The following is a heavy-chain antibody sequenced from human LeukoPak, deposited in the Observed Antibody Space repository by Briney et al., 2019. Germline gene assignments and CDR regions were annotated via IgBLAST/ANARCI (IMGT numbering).Heavy chain of an antibody. CDR3: ARAHVGYSYGYSYYYGMDV. CDR2: IYTSGST. D-gene: IGHD5-18*01. J-gene: IGHJ6*02. CDR1: GGSISSYY. Sequence: NPSETLSLTCTVSGGSISSYYWSWIRQPAGKGLEWIGRIYTSGSTNYNPSLKSRVTMSVDTSKDQFSLKLSSVTAADTAVYYCARAHVGYSYGYSYYYGMDVWGQGTTVTVSS. V-gene: IGHV4-4*07.